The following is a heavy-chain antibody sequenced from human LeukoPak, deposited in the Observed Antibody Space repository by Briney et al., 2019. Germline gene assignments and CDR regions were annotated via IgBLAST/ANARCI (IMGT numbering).Heavy chain of an antibody. CDR3: ARDPRYYYDTMRGALDI. V-gene: IGHV4-61*02. CDR1: GGSISSGSYY. CDR2: INTSGST. D-gene: IGHD3-22*01. J-gene: IGHJ3*02. Sequence: PSETLSLTCTVSGGSISSGSYYWSWIRQPAGKGLEWIGRINTSGSTHYNPSLKSRVTISVDMSKNLFSRKLSSVTAADTAVYCCARDPRYYYDTMRGALDIWGQGTMVTVSS.